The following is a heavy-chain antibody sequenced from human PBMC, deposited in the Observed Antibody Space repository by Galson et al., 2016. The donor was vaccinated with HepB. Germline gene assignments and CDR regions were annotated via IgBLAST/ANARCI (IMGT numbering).Heavy chain of an antibody. Sequence: SLRLSCAASGFTFSNYAMSWVRQAPGKGLEWVSAISGGRNTYYTDSVKGRFTISRDNSRNTVYLHINSLRAEDTAVYYCYSYGYWGQGTLVTVSS. CDR2: ISGGRNT. D-gene: IGHD4-11*01. CDR3: YSYGY. J-gene: IGHJ4*02. CDR1: GFTFSNYA. V-gene: IGHV3-23*01.